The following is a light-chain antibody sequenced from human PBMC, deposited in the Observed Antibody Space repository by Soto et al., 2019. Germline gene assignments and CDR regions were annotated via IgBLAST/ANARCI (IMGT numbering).Light chain of an antibody. CDR3: QQYNTYSYT. V-gene: IGKV1-5*03. J-gene: IGKJ2*01. CDR2: TVS. Sequence: DIQLTQSPSTLSASVGDRVTITCRASQSISNYLAWYQQRPGKAPRLLIYTVSNLETGVPSRFSGSGSGTEFTFTITSLQPDDFPTYYCQQYNTYSYTFGQGTTLDIK. CDR1: QSISNY.